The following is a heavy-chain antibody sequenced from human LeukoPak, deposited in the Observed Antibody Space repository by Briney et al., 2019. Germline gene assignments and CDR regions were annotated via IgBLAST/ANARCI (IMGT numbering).Heavy chain of an antibody. CDR3: AREDCSSTSCYQYYYYYYMDV. Sequence: GGSLRLSCAASGFTSSSYAMHWVRQAPGKGLEWVAVISYDGSNKYYADSVKGRFTISRDNSKNTLYLQMNSLRAEDTAVYYCAREDCSSTSCYQYYYYYYMDVWGKGTTVTVSS. J-gene: IGHJ6*03. CDR1: GFTSSSYA. V-gene: IGHV3-30-3*01. D-gene: IGHD2-2*01. CDR2: ISYDGSNK.